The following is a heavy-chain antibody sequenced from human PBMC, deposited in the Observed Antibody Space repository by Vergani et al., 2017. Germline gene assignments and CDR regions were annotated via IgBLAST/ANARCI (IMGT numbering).Heavy chain of an antibody. CDR1: GFTFSSYG. CDR3: ARGEVGYCTNGVCAFDY. CDR2: IRYDGSNK. V-gene: IGHV3-30*02. J-gene: IGHJ4*02. D-gene: IGHD2-8*01. Sequence: QVQLVESGGGVVQPGGSLRLSCAASGFTFSSYGMHWVRQAPGKGLEWVAFIRYDGSNKYYADSVKGRFTISRDNSKNTLYLQMNSLRAEDTAVYYCARGEVGYCTNGVCAFDYWGQGTLVTVSS.